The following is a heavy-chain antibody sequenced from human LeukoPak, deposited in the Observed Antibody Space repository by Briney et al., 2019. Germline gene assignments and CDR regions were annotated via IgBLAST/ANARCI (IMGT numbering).Heavy chain of an antibody. D-gene: IGHD6-6*01. CDR2: INHSGST. Sequence: SETLSLTCAVYGGSFSGYYWSWIRQPPGKGLEWIGEINHSGSTNYNPSLKSRVTISVDTSKNQFSLKLSSVTAADTAVYYCARPAIRSSSSFASDYRGQGTLVTVSS. J-gene: IGHJ4*02. CDR3: ARPAIRSSSSFASDY. CDR1: GGSFSGYY. V-gene: IGHV4-34*01.